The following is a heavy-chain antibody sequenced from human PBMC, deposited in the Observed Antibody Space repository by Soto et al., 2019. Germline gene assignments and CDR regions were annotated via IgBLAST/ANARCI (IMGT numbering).Heavy chain of an antibody. CDR3: ARDKYHYYYYYGMDV. D-gene: IGHD2-2*02. CDR1: GFTFSSYA. V-gene: IGHV3-30-3*01. J-gene: IGHJ6*02. CDR2: ISYDGSNK. Sequence: GGSLRLSCAASGFTFSSYAMHWVRQAPGKGLEWVAVISYDGSNKYYADSVKGRFTISRDNSKNTLYLQMNSLRAEDTAVYYCARDKYHYYYYYGMDVWGQGTTVTVSS.